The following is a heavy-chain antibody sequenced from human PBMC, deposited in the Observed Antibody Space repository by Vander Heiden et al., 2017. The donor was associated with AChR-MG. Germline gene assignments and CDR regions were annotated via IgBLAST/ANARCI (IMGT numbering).Heavy chain of an antibody. D-gene: IGHD3-10*01. J-gene: IGHJ4*02. CDR1: GCTFSSYA. Sequence: EVPLLESGGALVQPGGSLTLSCPASGCTFSSYARNGVREVPGKGLGWVSAMCGSGENRWYGDSGKGRFTIARDNAKNTLYLQMTSLRAEDTAVYYCAKGDSGSGSYYLGNFDYWGQGTPVSVSS. CDR2: MCGSGENR. CDR3: AKGDSGSGSYYLGNFDY. V-gene: IGHV3-23*01.